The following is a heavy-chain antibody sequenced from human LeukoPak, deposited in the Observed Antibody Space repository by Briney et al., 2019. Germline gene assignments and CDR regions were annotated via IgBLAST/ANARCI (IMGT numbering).Heavy chain of an antibody. Sequence: PGGSLRLSCTTSGFSFGDYAVSWFRQGPGKGLEWIGFIKSKVYGGTTEYAASVKGRFTISRDDSKSIAYLQISSLKTEDTGVYFCSRDLRVSHPGQYSYMDVWGKGTTVTVSS. J-gene: IGHJ6*03. CDR2: IKSKVYGGTT. V-gene: IGHV3-49*03. CDR3: SRDLRVSHPGQYSYMDV. CDR1: GFSFGDYA. D-gene: IGHD3-3*01.